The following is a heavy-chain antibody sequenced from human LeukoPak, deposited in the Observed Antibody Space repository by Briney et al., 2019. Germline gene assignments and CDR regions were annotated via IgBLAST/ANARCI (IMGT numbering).Heavy chain of an antibody. J-gene: IGHJ5*02. CDR2: ISAYNGNA. CDR1: GYTFTSYG. Sequence: ASVKVSCKASGYTFTSYGISWVRQAPGQGLEWMGWISAYNGNANYAQKLQGRVTMTTDTSTSTAYMELRSLRSDDTAVYYCARERPEHSGYDMRGNWFDPWGQGTLVTVSS. CDR3: ARERPEHSGYDMRGNWFDP. V-gene: IGHV1-18*01. D-gene: IGHD5-12*01.